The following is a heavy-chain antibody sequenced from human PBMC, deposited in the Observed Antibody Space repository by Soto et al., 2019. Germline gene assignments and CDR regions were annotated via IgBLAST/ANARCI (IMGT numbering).Heavy chain of an antibody. D-gene: IGHD3-22*01. J-gene: IGHJ6*02. CDR1: GFTFSSYG. Sequence: GGSLRLSCAASGFTFSSYGMHWVRQAPGKGLEWVAVIWYDGSNKYYADSVKGRFTISRDNSKNTLYLQMNSLRAEDTAVYYCARDIRVATMIVVVPYYYYGMDVWGQGTTVTVSS. CDR2: IWYDGSNK. V-gene: IGHV3-33*01. CDR3: ARDIRVATMIVVVPYYYYGMDV.